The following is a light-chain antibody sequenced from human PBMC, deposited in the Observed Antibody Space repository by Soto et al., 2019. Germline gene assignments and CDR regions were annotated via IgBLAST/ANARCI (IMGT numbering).Light chain of an antibody. CDR1: SSDVGYYNY. J-gene: IGLJ3*02. V-gene: IGLV2-14*01. CDR2: GVS. CDR3: SSYTTSSTQV. Sequence: QSALTQPASVSGSPGQSITISCTGTSSDVGYYNYVSWYQHHPGKVPKLRIYGVSNRPSGVSNRFSGSKSGNTASLTISGLQAEDEADYYCSSYTTSSTQVFGGGTKVTVL.